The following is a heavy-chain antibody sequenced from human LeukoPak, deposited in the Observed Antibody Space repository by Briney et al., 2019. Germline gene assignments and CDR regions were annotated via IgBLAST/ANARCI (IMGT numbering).Heavy chain of an antibody. CDR2: IFHSGST. D-gene: IGHD3-9*01. Sequence: SETLSLTCTVSGGSISSYYWSWIRQPPGKGLEWIGYIFHSGSTYYNPSLKSRVTISVDRSKNQFSLKLSSVTAADTAVYYCARDRDYDIRIDPWGQGTLVTVSS. CDR1: GGSISSYY. J-gene: IGHJ5*02. CDR3: ARDRDYDIRIDP. V-gene: IGHV4-59*12.